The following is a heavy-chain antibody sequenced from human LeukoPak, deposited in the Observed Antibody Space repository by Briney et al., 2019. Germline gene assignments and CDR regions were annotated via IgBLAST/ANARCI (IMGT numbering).Heavy chain of an antibody. J-gene: IGHJ4*02. V-gene: IGHV1-69*13. CDR3: AREAGIAAAGTGFDY. CDR2: IIPIFGTA. CDR1: GGTXSSYA. D-gene: IGHD6-13*01. Sequence: SVKVSCKASGGTXSSYAISWVRQAPGQGLEWMGGIIPIFGTANYAQKFQGRVTITADESTSTAYMELSSLRSEDTAVYYCAREAGIAAAGTGFDYWGQGTLVTVSS.